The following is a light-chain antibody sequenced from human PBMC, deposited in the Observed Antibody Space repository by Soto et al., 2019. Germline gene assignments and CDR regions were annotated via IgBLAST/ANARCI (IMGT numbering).Light chain of an antibody. CDR2: GAS. CDR3: QKYDSAPLT. CDR1: QGFSNS. Sequence: DIQMTQSPSSLTASIGDRVTISCRASQGFSNSLAWYQQKPGKVPTLLIYGASILQSGVPSRFSGSGSGTEFTLTSSCLHPEDVATYFCQKYDSAPLTFGGGTKVEIK. J-gene: IGKJ4*01. V-gene: IGKV1-27*01.